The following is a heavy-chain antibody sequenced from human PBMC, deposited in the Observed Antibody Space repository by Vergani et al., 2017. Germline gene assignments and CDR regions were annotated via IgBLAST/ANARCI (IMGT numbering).Heavy chain of an antibody. J-gene: IGHJ2*01. D-gene: IGHD4-17*01. CDR1: GFTFSSYS. CDR3: ARDHGSKYYGDWYFDL. CDR2: TRNKANSYTT. Sequence: EVQLVESGGGLVQPGGSLRLSCAASGFTFSSYSMNWVRQAPGKGLEWVGRTRNKANSYTTEYAASVKGRFTISRDDSKNSLYLQMNSLKTEDTAVYYCARDHGSKYYGDWYFDLWGRGTLVTVSS. V-gene: IGHV3-72*01.